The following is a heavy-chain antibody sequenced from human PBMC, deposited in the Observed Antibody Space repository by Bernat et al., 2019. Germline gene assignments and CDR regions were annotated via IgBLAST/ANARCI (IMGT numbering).Heavy chain of an antibody. CDR1: GFSFSSYW. CDR2: IKEDGGEK. J-gene: IGHJ5*02. Sequence: EVQLVESGGGLVQPGGSLRLSCAASGFSFSSYWMSWVRQAPGKGLEWVANIKEDGGEKYYVDSVKGRFTISRDNAKNSLYLQMNSLRAEDTAVYYCARGWGAVAGRVWFDPWGQGTLVTVSS. D-gene: IGHD6-19*01. CDR3: ARGWGAVAGRVWFDP. V-gene: IGHV3-7*03.